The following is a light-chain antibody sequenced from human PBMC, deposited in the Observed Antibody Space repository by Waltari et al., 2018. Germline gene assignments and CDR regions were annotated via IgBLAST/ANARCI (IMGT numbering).Light chain of an antibody. V-gene: IGLV3-25*03. CDR1: ALPKQY. CDR2: KDT. CDR3: QSTDNSGTYWE. Sequence: SHELTQPPSVSVSPGQTATISCSRDALPKQYGHWYQQKPGQAPILLIYKDTERPSGIPERFSGFSSGTTVTLTISGVQAEDEADYYCQSTDNSGTYWEFGGGTKLTVL. J-gene: IGLJ3*02.